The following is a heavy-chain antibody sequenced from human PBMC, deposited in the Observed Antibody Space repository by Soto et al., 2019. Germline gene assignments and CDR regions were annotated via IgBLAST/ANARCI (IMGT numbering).Heavy chain of an antibody. CDR3: ARSLGVSGDTTVTNSD. CDR2: IYHSGST. D-gene: IGHD4-17*01. Sequence: SETLSLTCAVSGGSISSSNWWSWVRQPPGKGLEWIGEIYHSGSTNYNPSLKSRVTISVDKSKNQFSLKLSSVTAADTAVFYCARSLGVSGDTTVTNSDWGQGTLDSVSS. V-gene: IGHV4-4*02. J-gene: IGHJ4*02. CDR1: GGSISSSNW.